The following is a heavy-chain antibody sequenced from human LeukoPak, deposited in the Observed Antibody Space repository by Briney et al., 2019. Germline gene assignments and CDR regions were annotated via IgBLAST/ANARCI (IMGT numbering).Heavy chain of an antibody. CDR1: GGSISSSSYY. Sequence: SETLSLTCTVSGGSISSSSYYWGWIRQPPGKGLEWIGSIYYSGSTYYNPSLKSRVTISVDTSKNQFSLKLSSVTAADTAVYYCARSLSKLVDYFDYWGQGTLVTVSS. CDR2: IYYSGST. D-gene: IGHD6-13*01. V-gene: IGHV4-39*07. CDR3: ARSLSKLVDYFDY. J-gene: IGHJ4*02.